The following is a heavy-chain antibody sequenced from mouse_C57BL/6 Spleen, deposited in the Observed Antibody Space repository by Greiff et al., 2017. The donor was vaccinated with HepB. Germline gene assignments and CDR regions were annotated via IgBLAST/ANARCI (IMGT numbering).Heavy chain of an antibody. V-gene: IGHV1-72*01. J-gene: IGHJ2*01. Sequence: QVQLQQPGAELVKPGASVKLSCKASGYTFTSYWMHWVKQRPGRGLDWIGRIDPNSGGTKYNEKFKSKATLTVDKPSSTAYMPLSSLTSEDSAVYYCARDGVVADYWGQGTTLTVSS. CDR1: GYTFTSYW. D-gene: IGHD1-1*01. CDR3: ARDGVVADY. CDR2: IDPNSGGT.